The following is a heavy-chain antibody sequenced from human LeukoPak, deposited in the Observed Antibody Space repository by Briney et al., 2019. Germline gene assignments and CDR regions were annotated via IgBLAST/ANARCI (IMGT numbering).Heavy chain of an antibody. J-gene: IGHJ4*02. CDR3: ARDSLGRAATGIAMDY. D-gene: IGHD6-13*01. V-gene: IGHV3-7*01. CDR1: GFTISSDW. CDR2: IKQDGSEK. Sequence: GGSLRLSCAASGFTISSDWMSWVRQARGKGLEWVANIKQDGSEKYYVDSVKGRFTISRDNARNSLYLQMNSLRAEDTAVYYCARDSLGRAATGIAMDYWGQGTLVTVSS.